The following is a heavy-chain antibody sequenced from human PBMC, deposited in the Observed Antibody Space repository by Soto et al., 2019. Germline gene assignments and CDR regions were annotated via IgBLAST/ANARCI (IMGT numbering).Heavy chain of an antibody. D-gene: IGHD1-20*01. CDR3: ARETGSYSWNDGLMDV. CDR2: IDTGTTFM. J-gene: IGHJ6*02. Sequence: EVQLVESGGGLVKPGGSLRLYCAASRFSFSNFTMNWVRQAPGKGLEWVSSIDTGTTFMFYADSVTGRFTISRDNSKKSVYLQMNSLRAEHTAVYYCARETGSYSWNDGLMDVWGQGTTVTVSS. CDR1: RFSFSNFT. V-gene: IGHV3-21*01.